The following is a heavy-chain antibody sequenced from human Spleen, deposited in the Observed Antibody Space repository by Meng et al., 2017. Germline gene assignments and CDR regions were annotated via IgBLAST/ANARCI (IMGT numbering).Heavy chain of an antibody. J-gene: IGHJ4*02. CDR3: ARGQPGYSSGWYPY. D-gene: IGHD6-19*01. V-gene: IGHV4-59*01. Sequence: VQLQARGPGVGQPPEPLSLPCTVAGGSISGYYWSWIRQPPGKGLEWIGYIYYSGSTNYNPSLKSRVTISVDTSKNQFSLNLSSVTAADTAVYYCARGQPGYSSGWYPYWGQGTLVTVSS. CDR1: GGSISGYY. CDR2: IYYSGST.